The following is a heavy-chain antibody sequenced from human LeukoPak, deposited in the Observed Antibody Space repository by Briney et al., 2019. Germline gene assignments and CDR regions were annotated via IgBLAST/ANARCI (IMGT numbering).Heavy chain of an antibody. Sequence: SETLSLTCTVSGGSISSNNYYWGWIRQPPGKGLEWIGTIYYSGSTYYNPSLKSRVTISVDTFKNQFSLKLSSVTAADTAVYYCARLVYYGSGSYHYYFDYWGQGTLVTVSS. J-gene: IGHJ4*02. V-gene: IGHV4-39*01. CDR1: GGSISSNNYY. CDR2: IYYSGST. D-gene: IGHD3-10*01. CDR3: ARLVYYGSGSYHYYFDY.